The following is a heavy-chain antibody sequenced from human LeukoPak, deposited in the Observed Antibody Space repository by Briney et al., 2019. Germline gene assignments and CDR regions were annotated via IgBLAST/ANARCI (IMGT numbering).Heavy chain of an antibody. D-gene: IGHD3-10*01. CDR3: AKGDSTTLLRPYYFDY. J-gene: IGHJ4*02. Sequence: GGSLRLSCAASGFTFSSYAMSWVRRAPGKGLEWVSDISGSGGSTYYADSVKGRFTISRDNSKNTLYLQMNSLRAEDTAVYYCAKGDSTTLLRPYYFDYWGQGTLVTVSS. V-gene: IGHV3-23*01. CDR1: GFTFSSYA. CDR2: ISGSGGST.